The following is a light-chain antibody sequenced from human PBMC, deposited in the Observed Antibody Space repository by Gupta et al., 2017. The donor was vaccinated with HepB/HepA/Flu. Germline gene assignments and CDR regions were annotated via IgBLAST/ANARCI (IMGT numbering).Light chain of an antibody. CDR3: LQSYRTPWT. CDR2: AAS. V-gene: IGKV1-39*01. Sequence: DIQMTQSPSSLSASAGDRVTITCRASQSIGNYLNWYQQKPGKAPQLMIYAASSLQRGVPSGFSGSGSGTDFTLTISSLQPEDFATYYCLQSYRTPWTFGQGTKVEVK. J-gene: IGKJ1*01. CDR1: QSIGNY.